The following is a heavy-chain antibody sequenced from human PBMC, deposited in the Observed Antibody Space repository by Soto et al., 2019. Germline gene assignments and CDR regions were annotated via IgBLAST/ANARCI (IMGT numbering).Heavy chain of an antibody. D-gene: IGHD1-26*01. J-gene: IGHJ4*02. Sequence: SDTLSLTCAVYGGSFTSYYWSWIRPPPGKGLEWIGEIHHSGSTNYNPSLKSRVLISLDTSKNHFFLRLTSVTAADTAVYYCARWARSSIGGKDFDYWGQGTLVTVSS. CDR3: ARWARSSIGGKDFDY. V-gene: IGHV4-34*01. CDR2: IHHSGST. CDR1: GGSFTSYY.